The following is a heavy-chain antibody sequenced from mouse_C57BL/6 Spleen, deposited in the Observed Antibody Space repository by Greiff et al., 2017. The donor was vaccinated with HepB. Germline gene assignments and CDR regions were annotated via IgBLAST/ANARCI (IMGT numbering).Heavy chain of an antibody. CDR1: GYAFSSYW. D-gene: IGHD1-1*01. Sequence: VQLQQSGAELVKPGASVKISCKASGYAFSSYWMNWVKERPGKGLEWIGQIYPGDGDTNYNGKFKGKATLTADKSSSTAYMKISSLTAEDSAVYFCARPVVATGYFDVWGTGTTVTVSS. V-gene: IGHV1-80*01. J-gene: IGHJ1*03. CDR2: IYPGDGDT. CDR3: ARPVVATGYFDV.